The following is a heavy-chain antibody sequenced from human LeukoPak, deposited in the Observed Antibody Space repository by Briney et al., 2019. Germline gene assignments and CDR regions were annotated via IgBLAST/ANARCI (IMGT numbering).Heavy chain of an antibody. J-gene: IGHJ4*02. Sequence: GGSLRLSCAASGFTFSSYAMHWVRQAPGKGLEWVAVISYDGSNKYYADSVKGRFTISRDNSKNTLYLQMNSLRSEDTAVYYCARGGVVQYYDFWDYWGQGTLVTVSS. CDR3: ARGGVVQYYDFWDY. D-gene: IGHD3-3*01. V-gene: IGHV3-30*04. CDR2: ISYDGSNK. CDR1: GFTFSSYA.